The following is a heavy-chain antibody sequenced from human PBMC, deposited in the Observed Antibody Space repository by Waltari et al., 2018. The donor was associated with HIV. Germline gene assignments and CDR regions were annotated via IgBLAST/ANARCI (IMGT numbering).Heavy chain of an antibody. CDR3: AKSVNSAWHDFVG. D-gene: IGHD3-3*01. V-gene: IGHV3-30-3*02. CDR2: ISYDGTNK. J-gene: IGHJ4*02. CDR1: GFIFTNYA. Sequence: QANLVESGGGVVRPGRSLRLSFGTSGFIFTNYAMHWVRKDQGKGFEWVAVISYDGTNKYYADSGKGRFTISRDNSKNTLSVQMNSLRPEDTARYYCAKSVNSAWHDFVGWGQGTLVIVSS.